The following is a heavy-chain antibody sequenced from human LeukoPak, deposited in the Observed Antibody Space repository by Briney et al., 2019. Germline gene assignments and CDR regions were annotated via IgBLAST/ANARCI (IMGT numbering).Heavy chain of an antibody. D-gene: IGHD4-11*01. CDR2: INHSGST. CDR1: GGSFSGYY. Sequence: SETLSLTCAVYGGSFSGYYWSWIRQPPGEGLEWIGEINHSGSTNYNPSLKSRVTISVDTSKNQFSLKLSSVTAADTAVYYCARGQADYSNNSGYYFDYWGQGTLVTVSS. CDR3: ARGQADYSNNSGYYFDY. J-gene: IGHJ4*02. V-gene: IGHV4-34*01.